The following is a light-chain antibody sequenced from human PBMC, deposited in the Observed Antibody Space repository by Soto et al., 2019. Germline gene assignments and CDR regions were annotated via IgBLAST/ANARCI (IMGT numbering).Light chain of an antibody. J-gene: IGKJ5*01. CDR3: QQRNVWPPVT. Sequence: EIVLTQSPATLSLSPGDRATLSCRASPSVPDFLAWYQQKPGQAPRLLIYGAFNRATGIPARFSGSGSRTDFTLTISSLEPEDSAIYYCQQRNVWPPVTFGLGTRLEIK. CDR1: PSVPDF. CDR2: GAF. V-gene: IGKV3-11*01.